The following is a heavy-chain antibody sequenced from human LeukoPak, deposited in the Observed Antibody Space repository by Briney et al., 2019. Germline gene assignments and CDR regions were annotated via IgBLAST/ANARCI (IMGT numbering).Heavy chain of an antibody. J-gene: IGHJ3*02. CDR1: GYTFTDYY. Sequence: ASVKVSCKASGYTFTDYYIHWVRQAPGQGLQWMAWINPDNGGTNYAQKFQGRVTLTTDTSISTAYMELCGLRSDDTAVYYCARWLMRATTRDAFDIWGQGTMVTVSS. D-gene: IGHD1-26*01. V-gene: IGHV1-2*02. CDR3: ARWLMRATTRDAFDI. CDR2: INPDNGGT.